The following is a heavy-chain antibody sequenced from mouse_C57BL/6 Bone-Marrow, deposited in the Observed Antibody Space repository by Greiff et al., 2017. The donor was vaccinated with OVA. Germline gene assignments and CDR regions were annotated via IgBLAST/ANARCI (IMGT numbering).Heavy chain of an antibody. J-gene: IGHJ1*03. Sequence: EVKLVESEGGLVQPGSSMKLSCTASGFTFSDYYMAWVRQVPEKGLEWVANINYDGSSTYYLDSLKSRFIISRDNAKNILYLQMSSLKSEDTATYYCARPGNYDLYFDVWGTGTTVTVSS. D-gene: IGHD2-1*01. V-gene: IGHV5-16*01. CDR2: INYDGSST. CDR3: ARPGNYDLYFDV. CDR1: GFTFSDYY.